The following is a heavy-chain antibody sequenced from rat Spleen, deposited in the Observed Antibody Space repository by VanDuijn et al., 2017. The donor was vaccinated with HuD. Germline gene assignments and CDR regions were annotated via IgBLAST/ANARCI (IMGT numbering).Heavy chain of an antibody. D-gene: IGHD1-1*01. CDR2: IDYEGTGT. J-gene: IGHJ2*01. Sequence: EVQLVESDGGLVQPGRSLKLSCAASGFTFSDYYMAWVRQAPTKGLEWVATIDYEGTGTYSGDSVQGRFTISKDNAKSTLYLQMDSLRSEDTATYYCARHPDYSNYLDYWGQGVMVTVSS. V-gene: IGHV5-29*01. CDR1: GFTFSDYY. CDR3: ARHPDYSNYLDY.